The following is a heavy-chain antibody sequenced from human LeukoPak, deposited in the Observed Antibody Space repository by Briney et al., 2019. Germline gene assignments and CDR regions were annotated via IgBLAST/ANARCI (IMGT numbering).Heavy chain of an antibody. D-gene: IGHD3-10*01. CDR2: IYHWGNT. Sequence: SETLSLTCAVSVDFISNSHWWSWVRQPPRKGLEWIGEIYHWGNTNFNPSLKSRVTISVDRSNNQFSLRLTSVTAADTAVYYCARGEEHGSGTVHFDYWGEGTLVSVSS. J-gene: IGHJ4*02. CDR1: VDFISNSHW. CDR3: ARGEEHGSGTVHFDY. V-gene: IGHV4-4*02.